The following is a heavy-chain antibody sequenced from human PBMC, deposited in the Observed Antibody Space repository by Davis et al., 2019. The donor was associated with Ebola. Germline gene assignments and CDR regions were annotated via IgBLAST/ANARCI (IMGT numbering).Heavy chain of an antibody. Sequence: GESLKISCAASGFTFSSYGMHWVRQAPGKGLEWVAVISYDGSNKYYVDSVKGRFTISRDNAKNSLYLQMNSLRAEDTAVYYCAKETAAIPTRTDYWGQEALVTVSS. CDR2: ISYDGSNK. J-gene: IGHJ4*02. D-gene: IGHD1-1*01. V-gene: IGHV3-30*18. CDR3: AKETAAIPTRTDY. CDR1: GFTFSSYG.